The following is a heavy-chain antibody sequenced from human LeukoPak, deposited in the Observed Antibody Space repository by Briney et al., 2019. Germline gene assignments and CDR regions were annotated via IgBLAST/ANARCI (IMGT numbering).Heavy chain of an antibody. CDR1: GGSITNYY. Sequence: SETLSLTCTVSGGSITNYYWSWIRQPPGKGLEWIGFLPYIGNTKYNPSIESRVTMSVDTSKSQFSLKVSSVTAADAAVYYCARDPSRLYGDSFAFDSWGPGTVVRVSS. D-gene: IGHD4-17*01. J-gene: IGHJ4*02. CDR3: ARDPSRLYGDSFAFDS. CDR2: LPYIGNT. V-gene: IGHV4-59*13.